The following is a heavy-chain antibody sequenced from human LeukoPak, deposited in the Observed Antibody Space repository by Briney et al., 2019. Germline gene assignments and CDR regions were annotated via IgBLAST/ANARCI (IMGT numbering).Heavy chain of an antibody. CDR3: ARVLTYYDILTGYDRYDY. V-gene: IGHV3-30-3*01. J-gene: IGHJ4*02. Sequence: PGGSLRLSCAASGFTFSSYAMHWVRQAPGKGLEWVAVISYDGSNKYYADSVKGRFTISRDNAKNSLYLQMNSLRDEDTAVYYCARVLTYYDILTGYDRYDYWGQGTLVTVSP. CDR1: GFTFSSYA. D-gene: IGHD3-9*01. CDR2: ISYDGSNK.